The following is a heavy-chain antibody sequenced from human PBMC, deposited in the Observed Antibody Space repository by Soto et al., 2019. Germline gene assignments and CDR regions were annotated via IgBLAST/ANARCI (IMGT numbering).Heavy chain of an antibody. CDR3: ARESGGATATLDYYYFYMDV. Sequence: QVQLVQSGAEVKKPGASVTVSCRSSGDTFNDYYIHWVRQAPGQGLEWMGWINPNGGVTKYAQKFQGWVSMTRDPSIRTVYMQLSRLRSDDTAVYYCARESGGATATLDYYYFYMDVWGTGTMVTVSS. J-gene: IGHJ6*03. CDR2: INPNGGVT. CDR1: GDTFNDYY. V-gene: IGHV1-2*04. D-gene: IGHD5-12*01.